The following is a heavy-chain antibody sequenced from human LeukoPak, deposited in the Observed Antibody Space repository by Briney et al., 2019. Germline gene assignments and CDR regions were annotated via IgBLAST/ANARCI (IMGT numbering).Heavy chain of an antibody. CDR3: ARYSSSWHYFDY. V-gene: IGHV4-59*08. CDR2: IYHSGST. D-gene: IGHD6-13*01. Sequence: PSETLSLTCTVCGVSISRYYRSWIRQAPGQGLEWVGYIYHSGSTHYTPSLKSRFTISVDTSKTQFSLKLSSVTAADTAVYYCARYSSSWHYFDYWGQGTLVTVSS. CDR1: GVSISRYY. J-gene: IGHJ4*02.